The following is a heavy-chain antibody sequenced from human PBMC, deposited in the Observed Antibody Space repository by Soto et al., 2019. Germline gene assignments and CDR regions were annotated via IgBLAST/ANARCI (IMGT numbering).Heavy chain of an antibody. Sequence: GGSLRLSCSASGFTFSNAWMIWVRQAPGKGLEWVGRIKRISDGGTTDYAAPVKGRFTISRDDSANTLYLQMNSLKTEDTAVYFCAVNDYLDYWGQGALVTVS. CDR1: GFTFSNAW. V-gene: IGHV3-15*01. J-gene: IGHJ4*02. CDR2: IKRISDGGTT. CDR3: AVNDYLDY.